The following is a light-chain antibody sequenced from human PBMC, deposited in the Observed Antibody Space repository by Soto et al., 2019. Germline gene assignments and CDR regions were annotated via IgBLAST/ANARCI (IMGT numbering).Light chain of an antibody. V-gene: IGLV1-47*01. CDR2: KDH. J-gene: IGLJ2*01. CDR1: VSNIGYNY. CDR3: ASWDDKMGGVL. Sequence: QSVLTQPPSASGTPGQSLTISCSGGVSNIGYNYVFWYQQFPGTAPKVLIFKDHQRPSGVPDRFAGSRSGTSASLVISGLRSEDEAEYFCASWDDKMGGVLFGGGTKVTVL.